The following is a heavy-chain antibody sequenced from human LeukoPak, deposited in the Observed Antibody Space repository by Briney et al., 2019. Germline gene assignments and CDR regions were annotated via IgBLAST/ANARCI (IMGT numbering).Heavy chain of an antibody. J-gene: IGHJ4*02. Sequence: GASVKVSCEVSGYTLTELSMHWVRQAPGKGLEWMGGFDPEDGETIYAQKFQGRVTMTEDTSTDTAYMELSSLRSEDTAVYYCATSSYYDFWSGYDYWGQGTLVTVSS. CDR2: FDPEDGET. CDR1: GYTLTELS. V-gene: IGHV1-24*01. D-gene: IGHD3-3*01. CDR3: ATSSYYDFWSGYDY.